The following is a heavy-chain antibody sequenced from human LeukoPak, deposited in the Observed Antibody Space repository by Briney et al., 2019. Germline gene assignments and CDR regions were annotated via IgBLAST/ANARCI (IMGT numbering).Heavy chain of an antibody. CDR1: GGTFSSYA. J-gene: IGHJ4*02. D-gene: IGHD6-19*01. V-gene: IGHV1-69*13. Sequence: ASVKVSCKASGGTFSSYAISWVRQAPGQGLEWMGGIIPIFGTANCAQKFQGRVTITADGSTSTAYMELSSLRSEDTAVYYCAREGAIAVAVIDYWGQGTLVTVSS. CDR2: IIPIFGTA. CDR3: AREGAIAVAVIDY.